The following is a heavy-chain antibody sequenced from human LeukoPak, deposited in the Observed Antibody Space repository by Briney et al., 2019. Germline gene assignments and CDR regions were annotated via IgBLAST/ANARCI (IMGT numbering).Heavy chain of an antibody. CDR1: GFTFSDYY. V-gene: IGHV3-11*06. CDR2: ISSSSSYT. J-gene: IGHJ4*02. CDR3: ARGPSNYYGSGSYLDY. D-gene: IGHD3-10*01. Sequence: GGSLRLSCAASGFTFSDYYMSWIRQAPGKGLEWVSYISSSSSYTNYADSVKGRFTISRDNAKNSLYLQMNSLRAEDTAVYYCARGPSNYYGSGSYLDYWGQGTLVTVSS.